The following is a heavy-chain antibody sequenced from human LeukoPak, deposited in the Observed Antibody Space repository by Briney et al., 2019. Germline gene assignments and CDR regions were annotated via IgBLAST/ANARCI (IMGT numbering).Heavy chain of an antibody. Sequence: PSETLSLTCAVYGGSFSGYYWSWIRQPPGKGLEWIGEINHSGSTNYNPSLKSRVTISVDTSKNQFSLKLNSVTAADTAVYYCASRDGHNLPYWGQGTLVTVSS. D-gene: IGHD5-24*01. V-gene: IGHV4-34*01. CDR1: GGSFSGYY. CDR3: ASRDGHNLPY. J-gene: IGHJ4*02. CDR2: INHSGST.